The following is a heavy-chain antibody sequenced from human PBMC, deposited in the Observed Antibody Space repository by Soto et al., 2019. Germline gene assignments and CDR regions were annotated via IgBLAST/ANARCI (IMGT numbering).Heavy chain of an antibody. D-gene: IGHD5-12*01. CDR2: IYYSGST. J-gene: IGHJ3*02. Sequence: QVQLQESGPGLVKPSETLSLTCTDSGGSISRYYWSWIRQPPGKGPEWIGYIYYSGSTSYNPSLKSRVTISVDTSKNQFSLKLSSVTAADTAVYYCASHKGDSGYPPAFDIWGQGTMVTVSS. CDR3: ASHKGDSGYPPAFDI. V-gene: IGHV4-59*01. CDR1: GGSISRYY.